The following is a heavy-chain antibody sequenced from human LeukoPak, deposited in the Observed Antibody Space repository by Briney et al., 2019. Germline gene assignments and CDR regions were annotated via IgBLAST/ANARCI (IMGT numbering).Heavy chain of an antibody. CDR2: ISGSGGST. V-gene: IGHV3-23*01. CDR3: VKDSGRSGWYPSES. J-gene: IGHJ4*02. D-gene: IGHD6-19*01. Sequence: HTGGSLRLSCVASGFTFSSYAMSWVRQAPGEGLEWVADISGSGGSTYYADSVKGRFTISRDNSKNTVYLQMNSLRAEDTAVYYCVKDSGRSGWYPSESWGQGTLVTVSS. CDR1: GFTFSSYA.